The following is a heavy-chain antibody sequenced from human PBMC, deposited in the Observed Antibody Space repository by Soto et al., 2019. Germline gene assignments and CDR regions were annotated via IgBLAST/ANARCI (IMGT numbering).Heavy chain of an antibody. CDR3: ARHVTMGATTGIFYYGMDV. CDR1: GDSISPYY. Sequence: QVQLQESGPGLVKPSETLSLTCTVSGDSISPYYWSWIRRPPGKELEWIGYISYSGSVNYNPSLRSGVTISEDTAKNQVSLSLSSVTAADAAVYYCARHVTMGATTGIFYYGMDVWGQGTTVTVSS. V-gene: IGHV4-59*08. J-gene: IGHJ6*02. D-gene: IGHD1-26*01. CDR2: ISYSGSV.